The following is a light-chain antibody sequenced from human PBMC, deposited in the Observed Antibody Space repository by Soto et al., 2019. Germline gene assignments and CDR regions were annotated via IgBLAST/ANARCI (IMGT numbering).Light chain of an antibody. V-gene: IGKV1-39*01. CDR2: GAS. J-gene: IGKJ4*01. CDR1: LSITNY. Sequence: DIQMTQSPSSLSASVGDRVTITCRANLSITNYLHWYQQKSGRAPKLLIYGASNLQGGVPSRFSGRGSGTDFSLTISSLRLEDFATYFCQQTYTLPFTFGGGTKVDIK. CDR3: QQTYTLPFT.